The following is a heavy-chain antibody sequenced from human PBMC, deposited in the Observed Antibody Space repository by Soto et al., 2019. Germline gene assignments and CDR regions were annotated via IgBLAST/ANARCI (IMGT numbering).Heavy chain of an antibody. Sequence: GGSVRLSCAASGFTFDDYAMHWVRQALGKGLEWVSGISWNSGSIGYADSVKGRFTISRDNAKNSLYLQMNSLRAEDTALYYCAKDSGYSSSWYSGFFDYWGQGTLVIVSS. CDR3: AKDSGYSSSWYSGFFDY. J-gene: IGHJ4*02. D-gene: IGHD6-13*01. V-gene: IGHV3-9*01. CDR1: GFTFDDYA. CDR2: ISWNSGSI.